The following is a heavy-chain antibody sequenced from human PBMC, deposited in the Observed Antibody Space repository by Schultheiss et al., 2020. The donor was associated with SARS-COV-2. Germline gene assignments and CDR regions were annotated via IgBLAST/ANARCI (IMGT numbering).Heavy chain of an antibody. Sequence: GGSLRLSCAASGFTFSSYAMHWVRQAPGKGLEWVAVISYDGSNKYYADSVKGRFTISRDNSKNTLYLQMNSLRAEDTAVYYCAKGNLGVPGDIWGQGTMVTVSS. CDR3: AKGNLGVPGDI. CDR1: GFTFSSYA. D-gene: IGHD2-2*01. V-gene: IGHV3-30*07. J-gene: IGHJ3*02. CDR2: ISYDGSNK.